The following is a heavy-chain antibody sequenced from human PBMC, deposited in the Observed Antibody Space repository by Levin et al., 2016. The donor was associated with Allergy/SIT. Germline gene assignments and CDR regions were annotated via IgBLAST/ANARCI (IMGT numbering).Heavy chain of an antibody. V-gene: IGHV1-3*01. Sequence: ASVKVSCKAPEYTFTRDYLHWVRQAPGQRPEWMGWINVGNGNTKYSQKFQGRVTLTWDTPATTAYMDLSGLISDDTATYYCARDLGAGFGDFFDLWGQGTLVTVSS. CDR3: ARDLGAGFGDFFDL. J-gene: IGHJ4*01. CDR2: INVGNGNT. CDR1: EYTFTRDY. D-gene: IGHD3-10*01.